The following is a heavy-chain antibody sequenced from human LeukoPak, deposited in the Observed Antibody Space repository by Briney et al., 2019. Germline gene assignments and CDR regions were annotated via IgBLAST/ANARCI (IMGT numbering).Heavy chain of an antibody. Sequence: SETLSLTCAVYGGSFSGYYWSWIRQPPGKGLEWIGEINHSGSTNYNPSLKSRVTISVDTSKNQFSLKLSSVTAADTAVYYCARLGTVEYSSSEVDFDIRGQGTMVTVSS. D-gene: IGHD6-6*01. CDR3: ARLGTVEYSSSEVDFDI. CDR2: INHSGST. J-gene: IGHJ3*02. V-gene: IGHV4-34*01. CDR1: GGSFSGYY.